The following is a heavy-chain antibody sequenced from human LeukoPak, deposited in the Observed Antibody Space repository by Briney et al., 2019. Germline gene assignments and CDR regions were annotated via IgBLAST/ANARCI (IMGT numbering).Heavy chain of an antibody. CDR2: IYTSGST. J-gene: IGHJ3*02. V-gene: IGHV4-4*07. CDR1: GGSISSYY. CDR3: AIDCSGCSCYYAFDI. Sequence: KPSETLSLTCTVSGGSISSYYWSWIRQPAGKGLEWIGRIYTSGSTNYNPSLKSRVTMSVDASQNQFSLNLISVTAADTAVYYCAIDCSGCSCYYAFDIWGQGTMVTVSS. D-gene: IGHD2-15*01.